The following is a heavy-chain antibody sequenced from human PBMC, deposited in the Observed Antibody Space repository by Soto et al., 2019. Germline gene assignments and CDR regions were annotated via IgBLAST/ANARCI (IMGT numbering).Heavy chain of an antibody. CDR1: GYTFPSST. CDR2: INAYSGDR. CDR3: ARANYGDSDY. J-gene: IGHJ4*02. Sequence: QGELVQSGAEVNKPGASVKVSCKASGYTFPSSTISWLRQAPGQGLEWLGWINAYSGDRKFAQRFQGRVTMTTDTSTSTAYLELTSLTSDDTAIYYCARANYGDSDYWGQVTLITVSS. D-gene: IGHD4-17*01. V-gene: IGHV1-18*01.